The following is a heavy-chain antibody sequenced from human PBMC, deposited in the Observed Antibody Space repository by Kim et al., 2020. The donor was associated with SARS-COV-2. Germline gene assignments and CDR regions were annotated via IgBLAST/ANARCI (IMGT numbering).Heavy chain of an antibody. V-gene: IGHV3-30*18. CDR1: GFTFSSYG. CDR3: AKGSRGGTWATNHFDY. CDR2: ISYDGSNK. J-gene: IGHJ4*02. Sequence: GGSLRLSCAASGFTFSSYGMHWVRQAPGKGLEWVAVISYDGSNKYYADSVKGRFTISRDNSKNTLYLQMNSLRAEDTAVYYCAKGSRGGTWATNHFDYWGQGTLVTVSS. D-gene: IGHD3-16*01.